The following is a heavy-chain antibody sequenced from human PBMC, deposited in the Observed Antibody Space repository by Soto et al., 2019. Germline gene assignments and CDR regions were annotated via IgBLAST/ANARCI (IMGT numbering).Heavy chain of an antibody. V-gene: IGHV3-30*18. CDR1: GFTFSSYG. Sequence: GGSLRLSCAASGFTFSSYGMHWVRQATGKGLEWGAVISYDGSNKYYADSVKGRFTISRDNSKNTLYLQMNSLRAEDTAVYYCAKAVGGYDYYYYGMDVWGQGTTVTVSS. CDR2: ISYDGSNK. CDR3: AKAVGGYDYYYYGMDV. D-gene: IGHD5-12*01. J-gene: IGHJ6*02.